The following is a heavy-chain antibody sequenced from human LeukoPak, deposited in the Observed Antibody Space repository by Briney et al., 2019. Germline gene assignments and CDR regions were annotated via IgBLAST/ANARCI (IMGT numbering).Heavy chain of an antibody. CDR3: ARAGYGSGSYVVGPFDY. J-gene: IGHJ4*02. CDR2: IYYSGST. CDR1: GGSISSYY. D-gene: IGHD3-10*01. V-gene: IGHV4-59*01. Sequence: PSETLSLTCTVSGGSISSYYWSWIRQPPGKGLEWIGYIYYSGSTNYNPSLRSRVTISVDTSKNQFSLKLSSVTAADTAVYYCARAGYGSGSYVVGPFDYWGQGTLVTVSS.